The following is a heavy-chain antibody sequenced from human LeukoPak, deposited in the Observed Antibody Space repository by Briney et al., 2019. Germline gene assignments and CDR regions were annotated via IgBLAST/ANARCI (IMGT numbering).Heavy chain of an antibody. V-gene: IGHV3-33*01. CDR2: IWYDGSNK. J-gene: IGHJ6*02. Sequence: GRSLRLSCAASGFTFSSYGMHWVRQAPGKGLEWVAVIWYDGSNKYYADSVRGRFTISRDNSKNTLYLQMNSLRAEDTAVYYCARASTYYYYGMDVWGQGTTVTVSS. CDR3: ARASTYYYYGMDV. CDR1: GFTFSSYG. D-gene: IGHD2/OR15-2a*01.